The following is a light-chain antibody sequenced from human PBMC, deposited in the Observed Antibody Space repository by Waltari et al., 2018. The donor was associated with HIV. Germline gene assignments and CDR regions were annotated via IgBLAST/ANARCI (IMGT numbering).Light chain of an antibody. CDR2: KNT. J-gene: IGLJ1*01. CDR1: ASPKPY. CDR3: LSADRSGTYV. Sequence: SSELTQPPSVSVSPGPTARITCSGDASPKPYTHWFQQKPGQAPVVVIHKNTERPSGIPERFSASRSGTTVTLTITGVQTDDEADYYCLSADRSGTYVFGPGTTVTVL. V-gene: IGLV3-25*03.